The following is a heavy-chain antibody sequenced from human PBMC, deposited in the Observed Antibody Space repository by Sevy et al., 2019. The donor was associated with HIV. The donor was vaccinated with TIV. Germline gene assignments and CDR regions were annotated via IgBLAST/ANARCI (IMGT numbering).Heavy chain of an antibody. CDR3: AREDIVLGEGNYYGMDV. Sequence: VGSLRLSCAASEFTVSSNYMSWVRQAPGKGLEWVSVIYSGGSTYYADSVKGRFTISRDNSQNTVYLQMNSLRAEDTAVYYCAREDIVLGEGNYYGMDVWGQGTTVTVSS. V-gene: IGHV3-53*01. D-gene: IGHD2-15*01. CDR2: IYSGGST. J-gene: IGHJ6*02. CDR1: EFTVSSNY.